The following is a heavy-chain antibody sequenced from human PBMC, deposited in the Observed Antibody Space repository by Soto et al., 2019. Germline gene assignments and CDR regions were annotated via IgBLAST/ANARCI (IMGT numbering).Heavy chain of an antibody. V-gene: IGHV3-23*01. CDR1: GFTFSSSA. D-gene: IGHD3-10*01. J-gene: IGHJ4*02. CDR2: ISPSGDGT. Sequence: EVQLFESGGGLVQPGGSLRLSCAASGFTFSSSAMSWVRQAPGKGLEWVSTISPSGDGTYQGDSAKGRFTISRDNSRNTLYLRMNSLRADDTALYFCAKDRGGRGNEIDQWGQGTLVTVSS. CDR3: AKDRGGRGNEIDQ.